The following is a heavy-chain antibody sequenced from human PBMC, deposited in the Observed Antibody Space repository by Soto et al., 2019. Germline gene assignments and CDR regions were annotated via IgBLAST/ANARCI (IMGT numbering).Heavy chain of an antibody. Sequence: QVQLVQSGAEVKKPGASVKVSCKASGITSTTYAIHWVRQAPGQGLEWMGWINTGNGNTRYSQRFLGRVSLTTDTSASIASMDLSSMTSEDTAVYYYSRAISGYVSWGQGTLITVSS. J-gene: IGHJ5*02. D-gene: IGHD5-12*01. CDR2: INTGNGNT. V-gene: IGHV1-3*04. CDR1: GITSTTYA. CDR3: SRAISGYVS.